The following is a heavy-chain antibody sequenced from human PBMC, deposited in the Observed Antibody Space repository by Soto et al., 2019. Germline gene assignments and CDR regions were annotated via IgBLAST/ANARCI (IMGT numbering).Heavy chain of an antibody. Sequence: APVKASCKPSGYAFTNYGINWLRQTPGQGLEWMGGISTYNGNTNYAQTIQGRVTMTTYTSTSTAYMELKSLPSDYTAVYYSARVPAPNHGDSDKHNWLDPWGQGTLVTVSS. V-gene: IGHV1-18*04. J-gene: IGHJ5*02. D-gene: IGHD4-17*01. CDR1: GYAFTNYG. CDR2: ISTYNGNT. CDR3: ARVPAPNHGDSDKHNWLDP.